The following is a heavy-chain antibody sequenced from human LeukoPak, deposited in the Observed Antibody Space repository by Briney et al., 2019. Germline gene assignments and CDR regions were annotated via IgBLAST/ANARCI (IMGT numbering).Heavy chain of an antibody. Sequence: VASVKVSCKASGFTFTKSALQWVRQARGQRLEWIGRIVVGSGNTDYAQKFQERVTITRDMFTSTAYMELSSLRSEDTAVYYCARDESPYCSGGSCTRFDSWGQGTLVTVSS. V-gene: IGHV1-58*01. J-gene: IGHJ4*02. CDR3: ARDESPYCSGGSCTRFDS. D-gene: IGHD2-15*01. CDR2: IVVGSGNT. CDR1: GFTFTKSA.